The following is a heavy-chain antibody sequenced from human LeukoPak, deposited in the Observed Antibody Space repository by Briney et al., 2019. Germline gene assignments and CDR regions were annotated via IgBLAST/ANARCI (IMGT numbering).Heavy chain of an antibody. V-gene: IGHV1-46*02. CDR1: GYSFNSHH. J-gene: IGHJ6*02. CDR2: NFSHDGST. Sequence: GASVDVSCKTSGYSFNSHHVHLVRQAPGQGLEWMGINFSHDGSTSNTQKFQGRVTMTRDTSTSTVYMELSSLRSEDTAVYFCAREGGPSYSGSSYGMDVWGQGTTVTVSS. CDR3: AREGGPSYSGSSYGMDV. D-gene: IGHD1-26*01.